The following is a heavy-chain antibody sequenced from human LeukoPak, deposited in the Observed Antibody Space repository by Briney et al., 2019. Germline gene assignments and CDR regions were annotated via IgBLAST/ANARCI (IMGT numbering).Heavy chain of an antibody. Sequence: SETLSLTCTVSVGSISSHYWSWIRPPPGKGLECIGHIYYSGRTNYNPYLKIGVPISVSTFKNQFSLKLGSVTAADTAVNYCARGSRCSGGSCYAYYYYYMDVWGKGATVTVSS. CDR1: VGSISSHY. D-gene: IGHD2-15*01. CDR2: IYYSGRT. J-gene: IGHJ6*03. V-gene: IGHV4-59*11. CDR3: ARGSRCSGGSCYAYYYYYMDV.